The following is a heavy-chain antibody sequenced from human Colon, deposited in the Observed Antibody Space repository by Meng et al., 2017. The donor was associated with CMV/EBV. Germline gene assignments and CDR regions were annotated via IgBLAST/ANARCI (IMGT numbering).Heavy chain of an antibody. CDR2: IPYDGNNE. Sequence: GESLKISCVASGFTFNYYAMHWVRQAPGKGLEWVAVIPYDGNNEYYADSVKGRFTISRDTAKNSLYLQMNSLRAEDTAVYYCARGVIAVGQRHYFDVWGQGTLVTVSS. V-gene: IGHV3-30*04. CDR3: ARGVIAVGQRHYFDV. CDR1: GFTFNYYA. D-gene: IGHD6-19*01. J-gene: IGHJ4*02.